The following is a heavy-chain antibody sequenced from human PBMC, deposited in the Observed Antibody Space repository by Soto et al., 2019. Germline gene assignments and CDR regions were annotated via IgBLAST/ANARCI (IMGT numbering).Heavy chain of an antibody. CDR2: IAYDGINT. J-gene: IGHJ6*02. D-gene: IGHD1-1*01. CDR1: GFNFGTYA. V-gene: IGHV3-30-3*01. CDR3: XRVTPGNNLYYFSGLDV. Sequence: GGSLRLSCVASGFNFGTYAIHWVRQAPGQGLQWVALIAYDGINTYYADSEKGRFTLSRDNSKNTIPLHMNRQRPGDNGVHLCXRVTPGNNLYYFSGLDVWGQGTSVTVSS.